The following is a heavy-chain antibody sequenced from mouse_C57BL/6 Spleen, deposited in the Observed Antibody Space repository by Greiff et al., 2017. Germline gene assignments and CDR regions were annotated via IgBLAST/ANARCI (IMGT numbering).Heavy chain of an antibody. Sequence: QVHVKQPGAELVKPGASVKLSCKASGYTFTSYWMHWVKQRPGQGLEWIGMIHPNSGSTNYNEKFKSKATLTVDKSSSTAYMQLSSLTSEDSAVYYCARDSKEFAYWGQGTLVTVSA. J-gene: IGHJ3*01. V-gene: IGHV1-64*01. CDR2: IHPNSGST. CDR3: ARDSKEFAY. D-gene: IGHD2-5*01. CDR1: GYTFTSYW.